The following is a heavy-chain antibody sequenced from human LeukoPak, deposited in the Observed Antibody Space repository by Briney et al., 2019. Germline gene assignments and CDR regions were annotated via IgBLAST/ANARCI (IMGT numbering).Heavy chain of an antibody. Sequence: SETLSLTCTVSGGSISSGGYYWSWIRQHPGKGLEWIGYIYYSGSTYYNPSLKSRVTISVDTSKNQFSLKLSPVTAADTAVYYCASQELYYDYVWGSYRPSSFDYWGQGTLVTVSS. CDR2: IYYSGST. CDR1: GGSISSGGYY. D-gene: IGHD3-16*02. V-gene: IGHV4-31*03. CDR3: ASQELYYDYVWGSYRPSSFDY. J-gene: IGHJ4*02.